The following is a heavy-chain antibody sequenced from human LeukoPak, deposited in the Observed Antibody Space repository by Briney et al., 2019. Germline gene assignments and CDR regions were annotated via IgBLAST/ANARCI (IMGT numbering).Heavy chain of an antibody. Sequence: GSSVKVSFKASGYTFTSYYMHWVRQAPGQGLEWMAIIKPSGGSTSYAQKFQGRVTMTRDTSISTAYMELSRLRSDDTAVYYCASLGSSRGLRLGELSYDYWGQGTLVTVSS. CDR2: IKPSGGST. V-gene: IGHV1-46*01. D-gene: IGHD3-16*02. CDR1: GYTFTSYY. CDR3: ASLGSSRGLRLGELSYDY. J-gene: IGHJ4*02.